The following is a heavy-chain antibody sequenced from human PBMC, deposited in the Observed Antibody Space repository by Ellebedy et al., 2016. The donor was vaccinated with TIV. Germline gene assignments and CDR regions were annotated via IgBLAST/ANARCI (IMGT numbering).Heavy chain of an antibody. J-gene: IGHJ6*03. D-gene: IGHD3-10*01. CDR3: ARVGFGELSKNYYYYMDV. CDR1: GGSFSGYY. Sequence: SQTLSLTCAVYGGSFSGYYWSWIRQPPGKGLEWIGEINHSGSTNYNPSLKSRVTISVDTSKNQFSLKLSSVTAADTAVYYCARVGFGELSKNYYYYMDVWGKGTTVTVSS. CDR2: INHSGST. V-gene: IGHV4-34*01.